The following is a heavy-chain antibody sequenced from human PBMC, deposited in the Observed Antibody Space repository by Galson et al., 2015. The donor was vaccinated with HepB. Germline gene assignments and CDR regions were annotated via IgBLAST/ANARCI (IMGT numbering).Heavy chain of an antibody. CDR3: ARRYCSGGSCYSALYYYYGMDV. D-gene: IGHD2-15*01. Sequence: SLRLSCAASGFTFSSYAMHWVRQAPGKGLEWVAVISYDGSNKYYADSVKGRFTISRDNSKNTLYLQMNSLRAEDTAVYYCARRYCSGGSCYSALYYYYGMDVWGQGTTVTVSS. CDR1: GFTFSSYA. J-gene: IGHJ6*02. CDR2: ISYDGSNK. V-gene: IGHV3-30-3*01.